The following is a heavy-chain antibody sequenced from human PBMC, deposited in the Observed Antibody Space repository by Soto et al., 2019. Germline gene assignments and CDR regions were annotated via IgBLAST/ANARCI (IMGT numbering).Heavy chain of an antibody. CDR1: GFTFSSYS. CDR2: ITNSSNYI. J-gene: IGHJ6*03. V-gene: IGHV3-21*04. CDR3: AKALYYYYYMDV. Sequence: PGGSLRLSCAVSGFTFSSYSMNWVRQAPGKGLEWVSSITNSSNYIYYADSVKGRFTISRDNARKSLFLQMNSLRGDDTALYYCAKALYYYYYMDVWGKGTTVTVSS.